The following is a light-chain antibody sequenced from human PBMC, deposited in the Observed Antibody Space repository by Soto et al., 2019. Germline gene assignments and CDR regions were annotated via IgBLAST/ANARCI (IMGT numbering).Light chain of an antibody. CDR1: SSDVGGYNY. V-gene: IGLV2-14*01. CDR3: SSYTRSSTPYV. CDR2: DVS. J-gene: IGLJ1*01. Sequence: QSVLTQPASVSGSPGQSITISCTRTSSDVGGYNYVFWYQQHPGKDPKLMIYDVSNRPSGVSNRFSGSKSGNTASLTISGLQAEDESHYYCSSYTRSSTPYVFGTGSK.